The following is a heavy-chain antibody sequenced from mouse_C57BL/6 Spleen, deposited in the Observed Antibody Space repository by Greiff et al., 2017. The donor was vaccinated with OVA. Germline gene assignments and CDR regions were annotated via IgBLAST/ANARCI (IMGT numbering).Heavy chain of an antibody. CDR1: GFTFSSYA. CDR3: ARGGYTFDY. CDR2: ISDGGSYT. V-gene: IGHV5-4*03. J-gene: IGHJ2*01. Sequence: EVKVVESGGGLVKPGGSLKLSCAASGFTFSSYAMSWVRQTPEKRLEWVATISDGGSYTYYPDNVKGRFTISRDNAKNNLYLQMSHLKSEDTAMYYCARGGYTFDYWGQGTTLTVSS. D-gene: IGHD2-2*01.